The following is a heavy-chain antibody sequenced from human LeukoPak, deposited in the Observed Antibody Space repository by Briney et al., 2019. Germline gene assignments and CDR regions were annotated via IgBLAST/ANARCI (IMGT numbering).Heavy chain of an antibody. V-gene: IGHV4-39*02. D-gene: IGHD3-9*01. J-gene: IGHJ3*02. CDR1: GDSITSNSYF. Sequence: PSETLSLTCTVSGDSITSNSYFWGWIRLPPGKGLEWIGSIYYSGSTYYNPSLKSRVTISVDTSKNHFSLNLTSVTAADTAVYFCARDHPVADWAPDIWGRGTMVTVS. CDR2: IYYSGST. CDR3: ARDHPVADWAPDI.